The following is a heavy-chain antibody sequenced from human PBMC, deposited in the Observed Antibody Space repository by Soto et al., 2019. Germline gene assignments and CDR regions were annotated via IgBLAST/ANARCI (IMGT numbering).Heavy chain of an antibody. CDR2: ISAYNGNT. CDR3: ARGDRHRNIVVGVAATPTRWVDP. D-gene: IGHD2-15*01. CDR1: GYTFTSYG. Sequence: ASVKVSCKASGYTFTSYGISWVRQAPGQGLEWMGWISAYNGNTNYAQKLQGRVTMTTDTSTSTAYMELRSLRSEDTAVYYCARGDRHRNIVVGVAATPTRWVDPWGQG. J-gene: IGHJ5*02. V-gene: IGHV1-18*01.